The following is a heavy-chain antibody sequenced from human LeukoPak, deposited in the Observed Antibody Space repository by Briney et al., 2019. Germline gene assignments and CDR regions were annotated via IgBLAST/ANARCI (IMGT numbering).Heavy chain of an antibody. CDR2: INPSGGST. CDR3: AGETYSNYGNYWYFDL. CDR1: GYPFTGYY. Sequence: ASVKVSCKASGYPFTGYYVHWVRQAPGQGLEWMGIINPSGGSTSYAQKFQGRVTMTRDTSTSTVYMELSSLRSEDTAVYYCAGETYSNYGNYWYFDLWGRGTLVTVSS. D-gene: IGHD4-11*01. V-gene: IGHV1-46*01. J-gene: IGHJ2*01.